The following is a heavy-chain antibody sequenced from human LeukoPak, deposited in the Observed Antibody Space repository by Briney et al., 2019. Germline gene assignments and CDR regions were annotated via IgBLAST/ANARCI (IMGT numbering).Heavy chain of an antibody. CDR2: IYYNGNT. CDR3: ARDGGTVTHFDY. V-gene: IGHV4-31*03. D-gene: IGHD4-17*01. J-gene: IGHJ4*02. Sequence: SQTLSLTCTVSGGSISCSGYYWSWSRQRPGKGLEWVGYIYYNGNTYYNPSLKSRIAISVDTSENQFSLRLTSVTAADTAVYYCARDGGTVTHFDYWGQGPLVTVSS. CDR1: GGSISCSGYY.